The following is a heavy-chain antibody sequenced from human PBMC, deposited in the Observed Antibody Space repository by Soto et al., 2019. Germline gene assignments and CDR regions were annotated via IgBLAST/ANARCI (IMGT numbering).Heavy chain of an antibody. Sequence: PSETLSLTCTVSGGSLSSYYWSWIRQSPGKGLENLGYIYFSDSTNYNPSFKSRITISVDTSKNQFSLKLSSVTAADTAVYYCARDTTSGSFWDYWGQGTLVTVSS. CDR1: GGSLSSYY. J-gene: IGHJ4*02. CDR2: IYFSDST. D-gene: IGHD1-26*01. CDR3: ARDTTSGSFWDY. V-gene: IGHV4-59*01.